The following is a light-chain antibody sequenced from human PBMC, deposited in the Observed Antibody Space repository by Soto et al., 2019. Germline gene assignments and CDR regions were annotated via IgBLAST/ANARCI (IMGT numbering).Light chain of an antibody. V-gene: IGKV3-20*01. J-gene: IGKJ1*01. Sequence: EIVLTQSPGTLSLSPGERATLSCRASQSFSSSYLAWFQQKPGQAPRLLIYGASSRATGIPDRFSGSGSGTDFTLTISRLEPEDFAVYYYQQYGTSSWTFGQGTKVEIK. CDR2: GAS. CDR1: QSFSSSY. CDR3: QQYGTSSWT.